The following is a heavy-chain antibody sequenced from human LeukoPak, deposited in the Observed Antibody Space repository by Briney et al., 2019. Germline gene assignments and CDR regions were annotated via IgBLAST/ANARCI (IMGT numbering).Heavy chain of an antibody. Sequence: TSETLSLTCAVYGGSFSGYYWSWIRQPPGKGLEWIGYIYYSGSTNYNPSLKSRVTISVDTSKNQFSLKLSSVTAADTAVYYCARARSSYYYYMDVWGKGTTVTVSS. V-gene: IGHV4-59*01. CDR2: IYYSGST. D-gene: IGHD1-14*01. CDR3: ARARSSYYYYMDV. CDR1: GGSFSGYY. J-gene: IGHJ6*03.